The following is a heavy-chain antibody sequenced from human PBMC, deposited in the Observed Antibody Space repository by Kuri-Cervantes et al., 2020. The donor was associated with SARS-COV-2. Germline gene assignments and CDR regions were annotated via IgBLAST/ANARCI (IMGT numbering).Heavy chain of an antibody. CDR3: ARSGSAPYYYYGMDV. V-gene: IGHV1-46*01. CDR1: GYTFSSYY. Sequence: ASVKVSCKASGYTFSSYYMHWVRQAPGQGLEWMGVINPSGGSTSYSQKFQGRVTLTRDTSTNTFYMDLRSLRSDDTAVYYCARSGSAPYYYYGMDVWGQGTTVTVSS. J-gene: IGHJ6*02. D-gene: IGHD3-10*01. CDR2: INPSGGST.